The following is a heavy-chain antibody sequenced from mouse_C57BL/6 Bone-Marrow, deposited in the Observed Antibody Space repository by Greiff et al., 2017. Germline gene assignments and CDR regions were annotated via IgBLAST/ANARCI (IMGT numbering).Heavy chain of an antibody. V-gene: IGHV1-53*01. CDR3: ARPSYYSNYGGYAMDY. Sequence: QVQLQQPGTELVKPGASVKLSCKASGYTFTSYWMHWVKQRPEQGLEWIGNINPSNGGTNYNEKFKSKATLTVDKSSSTAYMQLSSLTSEDSAVYYCARPSYYSNYGGYAMDYWGQGTSVTVSS. CDR1: GYTFTSYW. J-gene: IGHJ4*01. CDR2: INPSNGGT. D-gene: IGHD2-5*01.